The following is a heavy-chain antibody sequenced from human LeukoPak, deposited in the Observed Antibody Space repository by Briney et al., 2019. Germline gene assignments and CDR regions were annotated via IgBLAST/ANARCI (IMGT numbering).Heavy chain of an antibody. CDR2: INGYVIVT. CDR1: GVTFISDW. V-gene: IGHV3-74*01. D-gene: IGHD3-22*01. Sequence: VGALRVSCAASGVTFISDWMHCVRQGPGEGLVWGSRINGYVIVTSYAESVKGGVAISRDNAKNTLYLQMKSLRAEDTAVYYCARDKEDSSGSPLGSWGQGTLVTVSS. CDR3: ARDKEDSSGSPLGS. J-gene: IGHJ5*02.